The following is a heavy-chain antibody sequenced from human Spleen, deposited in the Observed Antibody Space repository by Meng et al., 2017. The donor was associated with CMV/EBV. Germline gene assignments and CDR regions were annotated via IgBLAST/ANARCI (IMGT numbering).Heavy chain of an antibody. Sequence: SYAVHWVRQAPGKGLEWVAVISYDGSNKYYADSVKGRFTISRDNSKNTLYLQMNSLRAEDTAVYYCAREDDELMVYAIKSEVGWFDPWGQGTLVTVSS. J-gene: IGHJ5*02. V-gene: IGHV3-30-3*01. CDR2: ISYDGSNK. CDR3: AREDDELMVYAIKSEVGWFDP. D-gene: IGHD2-8*01. CDR1: SYA.